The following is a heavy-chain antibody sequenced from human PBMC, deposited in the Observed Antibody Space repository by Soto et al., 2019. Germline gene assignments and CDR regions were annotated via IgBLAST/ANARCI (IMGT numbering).Heavy chain of an antibody. CDR2: IYYSGST. D-gene: IGHD2-8*01. CDR1: GGSISSGGYY. Sequence: PSETRSLTCTVSGGSISSGGYYWSWIRQHPGKGLEWIGYIYYSGSTYYNPSLKSRVTISVDTSKNQFSLKLSSVTAADTAVYYCARDGVFPGHYGMDAWGQGTTVTVSS. J-gene: IGHJ6*02. CDR3: ARDGVFPGHYGMDA. V-gene: IGHV4-31*03.